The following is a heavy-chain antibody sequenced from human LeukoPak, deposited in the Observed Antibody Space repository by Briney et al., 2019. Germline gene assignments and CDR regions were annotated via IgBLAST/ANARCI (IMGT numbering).Heavy chain of an antibody. D-gene: IGHD3-22*01. CDR3: ARVVQSTDSSGFYLPEYFQH. CDR1: GYPNSRVFE. V-gene: IGHV4-38-2*02. Sequence: SETVSLLRSVSGYPNSRVFELGWTPQPPGKGLEWIGSIYHSGSTYYNPSLKGRVTISLDTSKAQFALKLRSVTAAATAVYYFARVVQSTDSSGFYLPEYFQHWGQGTLVTVSS. CDR2: IYHSGST. J-gene: IGHJ1*01.